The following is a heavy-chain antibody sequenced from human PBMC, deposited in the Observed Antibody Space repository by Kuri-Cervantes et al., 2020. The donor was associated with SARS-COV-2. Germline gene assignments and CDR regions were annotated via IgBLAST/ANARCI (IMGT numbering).Heavy chain of an antibody. CDR2: MNPNSGNT. CDR1: GYTFTSYD. D-gene: IGHD6-13*01. Sequence: ASVKVSCKASGYTFTSYDINWVRQATGQGLEWMGWMNPNSGNTGYAQKFQGRVTMTRNTSISTAYMELSSLRSEDTAVYYCAREARAVGYSSSWYYYYYYMDVWGKGTTVTVSS. CDR3: AREARAVGYSSSWYYYYYYMDV. V-gene: IGHV1-8*02. J-gene: IGHJ6*03.